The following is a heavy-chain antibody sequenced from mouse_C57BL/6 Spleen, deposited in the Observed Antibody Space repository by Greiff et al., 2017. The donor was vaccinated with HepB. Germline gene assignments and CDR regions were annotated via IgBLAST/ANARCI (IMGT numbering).Heavy chain of an antibody. CDR2: IRSKSNNYAT. CDR1: GFSFNTYA. J-gene: IGHJ4*01. CDR3: VRHSYYGMDY. Sequence: EVKLMESGGGLVQPKGSLKLSCAASGFSFNTYAMNWVRQAPGKGLEWVARIRSKSNNYATYYADSVKDRFTISRDDSESMLYLQMNNLKTEDTAMYYCVRHSYYGMDYWGQGTSVTVSS. V-gene: IGHV10-1*01.